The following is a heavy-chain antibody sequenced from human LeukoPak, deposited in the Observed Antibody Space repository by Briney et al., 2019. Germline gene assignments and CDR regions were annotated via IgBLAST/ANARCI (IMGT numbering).Heavy chain of an antibody. CDR3: ARDLAAWDV. J-gene: IGHJ6*04. CDR1: GFTFRNYA. Sequence: GGSLRLSCAASGFTFRNYAMSWVRQAPGKGLEWVSTISGTGDNTYYADSVKGRSTISRDNSKNMLFLQMNSLRAEDTAVYYCARDLAAWDVWGKGTTVTVSS. CDR2: ISGTGDNT. V-gene: IGHV3-23*01.